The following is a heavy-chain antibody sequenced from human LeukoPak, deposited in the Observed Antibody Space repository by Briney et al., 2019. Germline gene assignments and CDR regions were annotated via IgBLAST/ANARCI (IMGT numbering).Heavy chain of an antibody. CDR2: ISGSGGST. D-gene: IGHD2-2*01. V-gene: IGHV3-23*01. J-gene: IGHJ4*02. Sequence: GGSLRLSCAASGFTFSSYAMSWVRQAPGKGLEWVSAISGSGGSTYYADSVKGRFTISRDNSKNTLYLQMNSLRAEDTAVYYCAKAAEGNIVVVPAALDYWGQGTLVTVSS. CDR1: GFTFSSYA. CDR3: AKAAEGNIVVVPAALDY.